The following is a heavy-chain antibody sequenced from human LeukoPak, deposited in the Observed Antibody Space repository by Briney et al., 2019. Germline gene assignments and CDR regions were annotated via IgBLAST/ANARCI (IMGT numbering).Heavy chain of an antibody. J-gene: IGHJ4*02. CDR1: GFTFSSYG. Sequence: GGSLRLSCAASGFTFSSYGMHWVRQAPGKGLEWVAFIRYDGSNKYYADSVKGRFTISRDNSKNTLYLQMNSLRAEDTALYYCAKVARLLWFGEEDYFDYWGQGTLVTVSS. CDR3: AKVARLLWFGEEDYFDY. V-gene: IGHV3-30*02. CDR2: IRYDGSNK. D-gene: IGHD3-10*01.